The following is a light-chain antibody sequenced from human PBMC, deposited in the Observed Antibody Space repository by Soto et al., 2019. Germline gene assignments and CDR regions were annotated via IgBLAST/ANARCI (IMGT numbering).Light chain of an antibody. V-gene: IGKV3-11*01. CDR1: QSVSRY. CDR2: DAS. J-gene: IGKJ5*01. CDR3: QQRSNWPIT. Sequence: IVLTQSPATLSLSPGARATLSCRASQSVSRYLAWYHQKPGQAPRLLIYDASNRATGIPARFSGSVSGTDLTITISSLEPEDVEVYDCQQRSNWPITFGQGTRLEIK.